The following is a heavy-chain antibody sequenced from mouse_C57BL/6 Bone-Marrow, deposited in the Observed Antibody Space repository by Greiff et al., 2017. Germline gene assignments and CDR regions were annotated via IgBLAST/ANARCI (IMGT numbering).Heavy chain of an antibody. CDR1: GFTFSDYG. J-gene: IGHJ4*01. Sequence: EVHLVESGGGLVKPGGSLKLSCAASGFTFSDYGMHWVRQAPEKGLEWVAYISSGSSTIYYADTVKGRFTISRDNAENTLFLQMTSLRSEDTAMYFCASCRRWAMDYWGQGTSVTVSS. CDR3: ASCRRWAMDY. V-gene: IGHV5-17*01. D-gene: IGHD1-1*01. CDR2: ISSGSSTI.